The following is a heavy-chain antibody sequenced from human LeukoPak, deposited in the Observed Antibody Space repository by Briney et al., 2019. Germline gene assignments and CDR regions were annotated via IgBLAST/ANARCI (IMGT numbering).Heavy chain of an antibody. Sequence: GASVKVSCKVSGDTFTRYDTIGVRQAPGQGLEWMGWISAYNGNTNYAQKLQGRVTMTTDTSTSTAYMELSSLRSDDAAVYYCARVGQVLAYWGQGTLVTVSS. CDR3: ARVGQVLAY. CDR1: GDTFTRYD. CDR2: ISAYNGNT. D-gene: IGHD2-21*01. V-gene: IGHV1-18*01. J-gene: IGHJ4*02.